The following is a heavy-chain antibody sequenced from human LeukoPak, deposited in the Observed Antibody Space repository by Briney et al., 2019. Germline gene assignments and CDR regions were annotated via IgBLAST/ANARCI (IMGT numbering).Heavy chain of an antibody. Sequence: GGSLRLSCAASGFTFSDYGMHWVRQAPGKGLEWVAFIRYDGSHNYYADSLKGRFTISRDNSKNTVYLQMNSLRADDTAVYYCAKDSARKRYSGYYFDYWGQGTLVTASS. CDR1: GFTFSDYG. CDR2: IRYDGSHN. V-gene: IGHV3-30*02. D-gene: IGHD5-12*01. J-gene: IGHJ4*02. CDR3: AKDSARKRYSGYYFDY.